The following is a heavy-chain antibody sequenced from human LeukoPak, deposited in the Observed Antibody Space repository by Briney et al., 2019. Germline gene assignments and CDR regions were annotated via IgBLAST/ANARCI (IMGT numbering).Heavy chain of an antibody. CDR1: GLTFSSYA. CDR2: ISSSSSYI. Sequence: PGGPLRVSCAASGLTFSSYAMSWVRQAPGKGLEWVSSISSSSSYIYYADSVKGRFTISRDNAKNSLYLQMNSLRAEDTAVYYCASGGYDSSFSWFDPWGQGTLVTVSS. V-gene: IGHV3-21*01. D-gene: IGHD3-22*01. J-gene: IGHJ5*02. CDR3: ASGGYDSSFSWFDP.